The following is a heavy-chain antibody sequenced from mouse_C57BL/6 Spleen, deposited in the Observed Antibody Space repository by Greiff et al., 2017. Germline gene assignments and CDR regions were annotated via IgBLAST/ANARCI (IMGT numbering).Heavy chain of an antibody. Sequence: EVKLQESGPVLVKPGASVKMSCKASGYTFTDYYMNWVKQSHGKSLEWIGVINPYNGGTSYNQKFKGKATLTVDKSSSTAYMELNSLTSEDSAVYYCARAPYSNDAMDYWGQGTSVTVSS. J-gene: IGHJ4*01. CDR1: GYTFTDYY. CDR2: INPYNGGT. CDR3: ARAPYSNDAMDY. V-gene: IGHV1-19*01. D-gene: IGHD2-5*01.